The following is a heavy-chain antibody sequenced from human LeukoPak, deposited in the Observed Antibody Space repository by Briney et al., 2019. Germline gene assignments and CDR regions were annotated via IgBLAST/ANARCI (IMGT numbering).Heavy chain of an antibody. CDR2: IKKDGSEK. Sequence: PGGSLRLSCAASGFTFSSYAMSWVRQAPGKGLEWVANIKKDGSEKYYVDSVKGRFTISRDNAKTSLYLHMNSLRAEDTAVHYCARHLSGVTGYTYGRGIDYWGQGTLVTVSS. J-gene: IGHJ4*02. D-gene: IGHD5-18*01. V-gene: IGHV3-7*01. CDR3: ARHLSGVTGYTYGRGIDY. CDR1: GFTFSSYA.